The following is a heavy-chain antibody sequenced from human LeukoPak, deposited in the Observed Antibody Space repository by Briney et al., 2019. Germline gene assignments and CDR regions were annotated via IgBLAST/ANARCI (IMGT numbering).Heavy chain of an antibody. J-gene: IGHJ5*02. V-gene: IGHV1-69*13. D-gene: IGHD1-7*01. CDR2: IIPIFGTA. CDR1: GGTFSSYA. CDR3: ARGGLNNWNYNHGYNWFDP. Sequence: SVKVSCKASGGTFSSYAISWVRQAPGQGLEWMGGIIPIFGTANYAQKFQGRVTITSDESTSTAYMELSSLRSEDTAVYYCARGGLNNWNYNHGYNWFDPWGQGTLVTVSS.